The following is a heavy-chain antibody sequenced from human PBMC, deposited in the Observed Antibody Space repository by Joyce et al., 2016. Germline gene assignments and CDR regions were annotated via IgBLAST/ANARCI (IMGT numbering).Heavy chain of an antibody. CDR3: ARGGWEQLVRGYFFDF. Sequence: QVQLQQWGAGLVKSSGTLSLTCAVNGGSFTGYYWTWIRQSPGKGLEWIGEINDSGSTNYNPSLKSRVTMAIDTSKKQFSLDLTSVTAADTALYYCARGGWEQLVRGYFFDFWGQGTLVTVSS. J-gene: IGHJ4*02. CDR1: GGSFTGYY. D-gene: IGHD6-6*01. V-gene: IGHV4-34*01. CDR2: INDSGST.